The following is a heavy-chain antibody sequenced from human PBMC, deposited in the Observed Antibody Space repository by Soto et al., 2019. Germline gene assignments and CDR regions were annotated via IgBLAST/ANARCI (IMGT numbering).Heavy chain of an antibody. CDR3: ASVQYQLLLPEN. D-gene: IGHD2-2*01. CDR2: IYYSGST. Sequence: SETLSLTCTVSGGSISSGGYYWSWIRQHPGKGLEWIGYIYYSGSTYYNPSLKSRVTISVDTSKNQFSLKLSSVTAADTAVYYCASVQYQLLLPENWGQGTLVTVSS. J-gene: IGHJ4*02. V-gene: IGHV4-31*03. CDR1: GGSISSGGYY.